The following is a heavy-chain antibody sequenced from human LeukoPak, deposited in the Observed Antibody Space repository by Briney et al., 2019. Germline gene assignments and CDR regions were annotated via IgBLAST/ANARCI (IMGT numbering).Heavy chain of an antibody. V-gene: IGHV3-23*01. Sequence: PGGSLRLSCAASGIMFSSYAMSWVRQAPGKGLVWVSGISGSGAFTYYADSVKGRFTISRDNSKNTLYLQMNSLRAEDTAVYYCAKSMERYYYYYMDVWGKGTTVTVSS. D-gene: IGHD1-26*01. CDR3: AKSMERYYYYYMDV. J-gene: IGHJ6*03. CDR1: GIMFSSYA. CDR2: ISGSGAFT.